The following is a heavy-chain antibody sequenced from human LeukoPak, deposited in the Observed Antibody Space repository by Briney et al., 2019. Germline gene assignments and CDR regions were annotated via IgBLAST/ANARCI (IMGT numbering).Heavy chain of an antibody. D-gene: IGHD3-22*01. CDR3: ARAYYYDSSGYYPGGDY. J-gene: IGHJ4*02. CDR1: GYTFTSYY. V-gene: IGHV1-46*01. CDR2: INPSAGST. Sequence: ASVKVSCKASGYTFTSYYMYWVRQAPGQGLEWMGIINPSAGSTSYAQKFQGRVTMTRDTSTSTVYMELSSLTSEDTAVYYCARAYYYDSSGYYPGGDYWGQGTLVTVSS.